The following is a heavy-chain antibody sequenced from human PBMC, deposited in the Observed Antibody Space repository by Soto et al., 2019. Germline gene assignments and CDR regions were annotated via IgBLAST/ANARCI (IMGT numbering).Heavy chain of an antibody. CDR2: IHYSGST. J-gene: IGHJ5*02. D-gene: IGHD3-22*01. V-gene: IGHV4-61*08. CDR3: ARADTSGSYRNWFDP. CDR1: GGSVSSGGYY. Sequence: QVQLQESGPGLVKPSETLSLTCTVSGGSVSSGGYYWNWIRQPPGKGLEWNGYIHYSGSTNYNPSLQSRVTISLDTSKNQCSLKLNSVTAADTAVVYCARADTSGSYRNWFDPWGQGTLVTVSS.